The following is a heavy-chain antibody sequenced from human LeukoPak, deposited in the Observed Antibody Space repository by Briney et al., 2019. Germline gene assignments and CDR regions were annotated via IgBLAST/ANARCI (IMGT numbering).Heavy chain of an antibody. CDR1: SASISSSPHF. Sequence: PSETLSLTCTVSSASISSSPHFWAWIRQSPGKGLEWIGSISYSGSTYYNPSLKSRVTISVDTSKNQFSLKLSSVTAADTAVYYCARDYAIWGQGTMVTVSS. CDR3: ARDYAI. J-gene: IGHJ3*02. V-gene: IGHV4-39*07. CDR2: ISYSGST. D-gene: IGHD3-16*01.